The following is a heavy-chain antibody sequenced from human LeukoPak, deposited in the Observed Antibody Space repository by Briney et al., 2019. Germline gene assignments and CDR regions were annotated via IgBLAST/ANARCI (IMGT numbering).Heavy chain of an antibody. V-gene: IGHV3-7*01. CDR3: ARVGYSAYDAFDI. J-gene: IGHJ3*02. CDR1: GFTFSSYE. Sequence: PGGSLRLSCAASGFTFSSYEMNWVRQAPGKGLEWVANIKTDGSQIYYVDSVKGRFTISRDNAKNSLYLQMNSLRAEDTAVYYCARVGYSAYDAFDIWGQGTMVTVSS. CDR2: IKTDGSQI. D-gene: IGHD5-18*01.